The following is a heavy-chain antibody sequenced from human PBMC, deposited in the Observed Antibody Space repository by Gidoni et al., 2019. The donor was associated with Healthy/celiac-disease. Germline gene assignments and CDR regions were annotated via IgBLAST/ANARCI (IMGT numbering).Heavy chain of an antibody. V-gene: IGHV3-30*18. Sequence: QVQLVQSGGGVVQPAWSLRLSCGVSGPTLSSYGMHWVRRAPGKGLDWVAVISYDGSNKYYADSVKGRFTISGENSKNTLYLQMNSLRAEDTAVYYCAKDIWYGDYVHTFDIWGQGTMVTVSS. CDR1: GPTLSSYG. CDR2: ISYDGSNK. J-gene: IGHJ3*02. CDR3: AKDIWYGDYVHTFDI. D-gene: IGHD3-16*01.